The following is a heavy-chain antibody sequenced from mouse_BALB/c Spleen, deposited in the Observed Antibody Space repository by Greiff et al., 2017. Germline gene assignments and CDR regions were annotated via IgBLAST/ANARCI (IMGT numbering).Heavy chain of an antibody. CDR2: ISTYYGDA. V-gene: IGHV1S137*01. J-gene: IGHJ3*01. Sequence: VQLQESGAELVRPGVSVKISCKGSGYTFTDYAMHWVKQSHAKSLEWIGVISTYYGDASYNQKFKGKATMTVDKSSSTAYMELARLTSEDSAIYYCARCCPFAYWGQGTLVTVSA. CDR1: GYTFTDYA. CDR3: ARCCPFAY.